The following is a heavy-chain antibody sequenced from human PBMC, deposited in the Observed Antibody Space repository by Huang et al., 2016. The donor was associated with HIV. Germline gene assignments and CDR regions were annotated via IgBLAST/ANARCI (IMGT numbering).Heavy chain of an antibody. J-gene: IGHJ4*02. CDR2: IKQDGSEK. CDR1: GFTFSSYW. CDR3: ARRLRYYYGSGRTSGYFDY. D-gene: IGHD3-10*01. Sequence: EVQLVESGGGLVQPGGSLRLSCTASGFTFSSYWMSWVRQGPGKGREWVANIKQDGSEKYYVDYVKGRFSISRDNAKNSLYLQMNSLRAEDTAVYYCARRLRYYYGSGRTSGYFDYWGQGTLVTVSS. V-gene: IGHV3-7*01.